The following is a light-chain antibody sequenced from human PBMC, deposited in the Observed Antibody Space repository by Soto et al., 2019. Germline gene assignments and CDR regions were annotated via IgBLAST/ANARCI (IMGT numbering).Light chain of an antibody. CDR2: DAS. CDR1: QSIRSW. J-gene: IGKJ2*02. V-gene: IGKV1-5*01. Sequence: DIQMTQSPSTLSASVGDSVTITCRASQSIRSWLAWYQQKPGKAPKVLIYDASTLESGVPSSFSGSGFGTEFTLAISSLQPDDFATYYCQQYDGYPCTFGQGTKLEIK. CDR3: QQYDGYPCT.